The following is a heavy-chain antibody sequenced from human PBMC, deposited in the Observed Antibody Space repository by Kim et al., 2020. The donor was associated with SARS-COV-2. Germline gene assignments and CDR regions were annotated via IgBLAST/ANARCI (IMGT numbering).Heavy chain of an antibody. CDR2: IKQDGSEK. CDR3: ARDVHV. CDR1: GFTFGRDW. V-gene: IGHV3-7*01. J-gene: IGHJ4*02. Sequence: GGSLRLSCAGSGFTFGRDWMSWGRQAAGKGLEWVATIKQDGSEKHYVDSVKGRFTISRDNANNSLYLQMNGLRAEDTALYYCARDVHVWGQGTLVTVSS.